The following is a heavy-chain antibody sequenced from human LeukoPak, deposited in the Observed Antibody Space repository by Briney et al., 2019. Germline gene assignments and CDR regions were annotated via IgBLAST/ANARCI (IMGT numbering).Heavy chain of an antibody. CDR3: ARDHMCSSTSCLDYYFDY. Sequence: ASVTVSCKASGYSFTSFGISWVRQAPGQGLEWMGWISAYNGNTNYVQKFQGRVTMTTDTSTSTAYMELRSLRSDDTAVYYCARDHMCSSTSCLDYYFDYWGQGTLVTVSS. V-gene: IGHV1-18*01. D-gene: IGHD2-2*01. CDR2: ISAYNGNT. CDR1: GYSFTSFG. J-gene: IGHJ4*02.